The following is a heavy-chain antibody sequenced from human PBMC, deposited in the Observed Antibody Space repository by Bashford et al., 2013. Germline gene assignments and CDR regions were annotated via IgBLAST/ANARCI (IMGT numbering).Heavy chain of an antibody. D-gene: IGHD6-19*01. CDR2: ITYSGTT. V-gene: IGHV4-39*01. CDR1: GDSIRSTTYY. Sequence: SETLSLTCTVSGDSIRSTTYYWAWIRQPPGKGLEWIATITYSGTTYYNPSLKSRVTISVDTSKDQFSLRLTSVTAADTAVYFCVRLSSYSTYNGGFYFDYVGQGSRSPSPQ. CDR3: VRLSSYSTYNGGFYFDY. J-gene: IGHJ4*02.